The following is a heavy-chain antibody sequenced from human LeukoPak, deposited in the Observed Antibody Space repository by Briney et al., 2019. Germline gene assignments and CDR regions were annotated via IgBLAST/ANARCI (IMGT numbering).Heavy chain of an antibody. Sequence: GESLKISCKASGYTFTSYWIGWVRQMPGKGLEWMGIIYPGGSETKYSPAYQGQVTISADKSISPAYLQCSSRNASDTAMYYCTRQAYHDDNSDYYFGYWGQGTLVTVSS. D-gene: IGHD3-22*01. CDR2: IYPGGSET. J-gene: IGHJ4*02. V-gene: IGHV5-51*01. CDR3: TRQAYHDDNSDYYFGY. CDR1: GYTFTSYW.